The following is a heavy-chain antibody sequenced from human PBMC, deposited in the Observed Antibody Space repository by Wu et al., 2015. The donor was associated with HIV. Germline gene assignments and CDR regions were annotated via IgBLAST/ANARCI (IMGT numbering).Heavy chain of an antibody. J-gene: IGHJ4*02. CDR1: GDTFSYSA. D-gene: IGHD3-10*01. CDR3: ARLQSLHGLYSNADY. V-gene: IGHV1-2*02. CDR2: INTNRGGT. Sequence: QVQLVQSGTEVKKPGSSVKVSCKASGDTFSYSAISWVRQAPGQGPEWMGWINTNRGGTKYAQKFQGRVTLTRDTAVTTAYLELNSLRSDDTAVYYCARLQSLHGLYSNADYWGQGTLVTVSS.